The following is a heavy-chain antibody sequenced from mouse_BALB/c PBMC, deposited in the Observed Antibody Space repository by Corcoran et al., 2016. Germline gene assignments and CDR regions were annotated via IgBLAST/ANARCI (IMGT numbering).Heavy chain of an antibody. CDR2: INPYNGAT. CDR1: GYSFTGYY. CDR3: ARMEYAMDY. Sequence: EVQLQQSGPELVKPGASVKISCKASGYSFTGYYMHWVKQSHVKSLEWIGRINPYNGATSYNQNFKDKASLTVDKSSSTAYMELHSLTSEDSAVYYCARMEYAMDYWGQGTSVTVSS. J-gene: IGHJ4*01. V-gene: IGHV1-26*01.